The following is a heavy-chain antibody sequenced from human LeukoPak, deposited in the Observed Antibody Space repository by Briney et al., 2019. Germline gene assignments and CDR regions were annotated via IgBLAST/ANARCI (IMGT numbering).Heavy chain of an antibody. CDR3: ARDRLTNDAFDI. CDR2: INSDGSGT. CDR1: GFTFNSYW. V-gene: IGHV3-74*01. D-gene: IGHD2-8*01. J-gene: IGHJ3*02. Sequence: GGSLRLSCAATGFTFNSYWMHWVRQAPGKGLVWVSRINSDGSGTSDADFVKGRFTISRDNSKNTLYLQMNSLRAEDTAMYYCARDRLTNDAFDIWGQGTMVTVSS.